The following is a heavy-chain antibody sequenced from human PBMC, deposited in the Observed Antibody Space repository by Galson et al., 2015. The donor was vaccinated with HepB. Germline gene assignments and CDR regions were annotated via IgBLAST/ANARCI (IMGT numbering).Heavy chain of an antibody. CDR1: GFTFSGSA. V-gene: IGHV3-73*01. D-gene: IGHD4-17*01. CDR2: IRSKANSYAT. Sequence: SLRLSCAASGFTFSGSAMHWVRQASGKGLEWVGRIRSKANSYATAYAASVKGRFTISRDDSKNTAYLQMNSLKTEDTAVYYCTRVQHDDYGDYGGYYWGQGTLVTVSS. J-gene: IGHJ4*02. CDR3: TRVQHDDYGDYGGYY.